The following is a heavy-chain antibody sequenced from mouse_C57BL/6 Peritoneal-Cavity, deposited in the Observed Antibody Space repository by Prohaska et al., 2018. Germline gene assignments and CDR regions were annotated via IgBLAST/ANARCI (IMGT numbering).Heavy chain of an antibody. J-gene: IGHJ3*01. CDR1: GYTFTSYW. V-gene: IGHV1-50*01. Sequence: GAELVKPGASVKLSCKASGYTFTSYWMQWVKQRPGQGLEWIGEIDPSDSYTNYNQKFKGKATLTVETSSSTAYMQLSSLTSDDSAVYYFATPVFAYSGQGTLVTVSA. CDR3: ATPVFAY. CDR2: IDPSDSYT.